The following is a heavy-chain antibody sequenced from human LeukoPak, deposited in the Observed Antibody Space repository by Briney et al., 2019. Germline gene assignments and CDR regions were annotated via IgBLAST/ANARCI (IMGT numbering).Heavy chain of an antibody. V-gene: IGHV1-69*13. CDR2: IIPIFGTA. CDR3: ASSYYYGSGSLGY. CDR1: GGTFSSYA. Sequence: SVEVSCKASGGTFSSYAISWVRQAPGQGLEWMGGIIPIFGTANYAQKFQGRVTITADESTSTAYMELSSLRSEDTAVYYGASSYYYGSGSLGYWGQGTLVTVSS. D-gene: IGHD3-10*01. J-gene: IGHJ4*02.